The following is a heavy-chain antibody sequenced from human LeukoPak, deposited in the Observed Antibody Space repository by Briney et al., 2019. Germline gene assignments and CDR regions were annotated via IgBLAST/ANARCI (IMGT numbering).Heavy chain of an antibody. CDR3: ARSGEDDSSGYYHFDY. CDR2: INPSGGST. CDR1: GYAFTSYY. D-gene: IGHD3-22*01. Sequence: ASVKVSCKASGYAFTSYYMHWVRQAPGQGLEWMGIINPSGGSTSYAQKFQGRVTMTRDTSTSTVYMELSSLRSEDTAVYYCARSGEDDSSGYYHFDYWGQGTLVTVSS. V-gene: IGHV1-46*01. J-gene: IGHJ4*02.